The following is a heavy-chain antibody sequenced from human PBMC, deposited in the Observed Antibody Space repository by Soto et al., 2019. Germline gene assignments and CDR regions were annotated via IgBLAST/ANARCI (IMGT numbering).Heavy chain of an antibody. J-gene: IGHJ3*02. CDR1: GGSISSGGYY. Sequence: QVQLQESGPGLVKPSQTLSLTCTVSGGSISSGGYYWSWIRQHPGKGLEWIGYIYYSGSTYYNPSLKSRVTNSVEPSKNQVSLKVGSWAGADTGVYYWAREGGGIAVAGTGAFDIWGQGTMVTVSS. D-gene: IGHD6-19*01. CDR3: AREGGGIAVAGTGAFDI. V-gene: IGHV4-31*03. CDR2: IYYSGST.